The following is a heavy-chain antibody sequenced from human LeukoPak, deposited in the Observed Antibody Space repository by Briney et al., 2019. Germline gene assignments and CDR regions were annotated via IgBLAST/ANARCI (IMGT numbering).Heavy chain of an antibody. CDR1: GFTFSSYS. V-gene: IGHV3-21*01. D-gene: IGHD6-6*01. CDR3: ARDPEGGMGSSFVFHHYYYMDV. CDR2: ISSSSSYI. J-gene: IGHJ6*03. Sequence: GGSLRLSCAASGFTFSSYSMNWVRQAPGKGLEWVSSISSSSSYIYYADSVKGRFTISRDNAKNSLYLQMNSLRAEDTAVYYCARDPEGGMGSSFVFHHYYYMDVWGKGTTVTVSS.